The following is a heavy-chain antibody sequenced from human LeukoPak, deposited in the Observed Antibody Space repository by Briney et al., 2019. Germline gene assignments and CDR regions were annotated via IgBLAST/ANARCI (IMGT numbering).Heavy chain of an antibody. CDR1: GYSFATYW. J-gene: IGHJ6*02. Sequence: GESLKISCKGSGYSFATYWIGWVRQMPGKGLEWMGIIYPGGSHTRSSPSLQGQVTISADKSISTAYLQWSSLKASDTAMYYCARRTGGMDVWGQGTTVTVSS. CDR3: ARRTGGMDV. D-gene: IGHD4-17*01. V-gene: IGHV5-51*01. CDR2: IYPGGSHT.